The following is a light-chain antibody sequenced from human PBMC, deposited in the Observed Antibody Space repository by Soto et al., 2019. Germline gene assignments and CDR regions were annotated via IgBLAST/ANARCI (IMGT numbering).Light chain of an antibody. Sequence: DIQMTQSPSSVSASVGDRVIITCRASQDISSWLAWYQQKAGEAPKLLIFAASRLHSGVPSRLSGSVSGTDFTLTITNLQPEDFATYYCQQADSFPLTFGGGTKVEIK. J-gene: IGKJ4*01. CDR2: AAS. CDR3: QQADSFPLT. CDR1: QDISSW. V-gene: IGKV1D-12*01.